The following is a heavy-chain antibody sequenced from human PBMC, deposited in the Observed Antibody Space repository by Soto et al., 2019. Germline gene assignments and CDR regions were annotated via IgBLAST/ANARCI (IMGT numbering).Heavy chain of an antibody. V-gene: IGHV1-69*13. Sequence: GASVKVSCKASGGTFSSYAISWVRQAPGQGLEWMGGIIPIFGTANYAQKFQGRVTITADESTSTAYMELSSLRSEDTAVYYCVRGPGGSSGYYFDYWGQGTLVTVSS. J-gene: IGHJ4*02. CDR1: GGTFSSYA. CDR3: VRGPGGSSGYYFDY. CDR2: IIPIFGTA. D-gene: IGHD3-22*01.